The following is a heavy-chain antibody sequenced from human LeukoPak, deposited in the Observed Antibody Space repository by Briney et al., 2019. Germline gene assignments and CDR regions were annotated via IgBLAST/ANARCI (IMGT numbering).Heavy chain of an antibody. CDR3: VRDGGVSGYDLLDY. J-gene: IGHJ4*02. D-gene: IGHD5-12*01. Sequence: GGSLRLSCAASGFTFSSYWMSWVRQAPGKGLEWVAQVSQDGSEAHYADSVKARFTISRDNAKSSVSLQMNSLRAEDTAVYYCVRDGGVSGYDLLDYWGQGTLVTVSS. V-gene: IGHV3-7*01. CDR1: GFTFSSYW. CDR2: VSQDGSEA.